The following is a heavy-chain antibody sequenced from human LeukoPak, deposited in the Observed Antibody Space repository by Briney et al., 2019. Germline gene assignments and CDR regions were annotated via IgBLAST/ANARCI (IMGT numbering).Heavy chain of an antibody. D-gene: IGHD3-9*01. V-gene: IGHV3-7*01. CDR2: IKQDGSEK. J-gene: IGHJ4*02. CDR1: GFTFSSYW. Sequence: GGSLRLSCAASGFTFSSYWMSWVRQAPGKGLEWVANIKQDGSEKYYVDSVKGRFTISRDNTKNSLYLQMNSLRAEDTAVYYCARSKLRYSDSLRGPYFDYWGQGTLVTVSS. CDR3: ARSKLRYSDSLRGPYFDY.